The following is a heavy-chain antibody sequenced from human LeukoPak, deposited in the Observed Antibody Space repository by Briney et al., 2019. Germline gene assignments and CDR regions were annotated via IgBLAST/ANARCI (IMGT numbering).Heavy chain of an antibody. J-gene: IGHJ4*02. Sequence: PGGSLRLSCAASGFTFSSCAMSWVRQALGKGLEWVSAISGSGGRPYYADSVKGRFTISRDNSKNTLYLQMNSLRAEDTAVYYCARHPEPGYCSSTSCHESYFDYWGQGTLVTVSS. CDR1: GFTFSSCA. CDR3: ARHPEPGYCSSTSCHESYFDY. CDR2: ISGSGGRP. D-gene: IGHD2-2*01. V-gene: IGHV3-23*01.